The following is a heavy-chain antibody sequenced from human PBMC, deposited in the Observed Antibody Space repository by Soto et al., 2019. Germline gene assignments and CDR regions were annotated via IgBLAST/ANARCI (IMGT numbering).Heavy chain of an antibody. D-gene: IGHD7-27*01. CDR1: GFTFSTSG. J-gene: IGHJ3*02. CDR2: ISDDGSNK. Sequence: GGSLRLSCAASGFTFSTSGMHWVRQAPGKGLGWVAVISDDGSNKYYADSVKGRFTIARDNSKNTLYLQMNSLRAEYTAVYDCAKDRRGDERAFDIWGQGTMVTVSS. CDR3: AKDRRGDERAFDI. V-gene: IGHV3-30*18.